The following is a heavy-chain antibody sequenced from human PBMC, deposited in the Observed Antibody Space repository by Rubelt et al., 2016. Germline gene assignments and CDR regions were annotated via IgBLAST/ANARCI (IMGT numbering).Heavy chain of an antibody. Sequence: QVQLQQWGAGLLKPSETLSLTCAVYGGSFSGYFWTWIRQSPGKGLEWIGEITHSGSTNYTPSLRNRVTISVDTCKKQCSLKLNSVTAADTAVYYCARDDDYCTGGSCYSYWGQGTLVTVSS. CDR2: ITHSGST. CDR3: ARDDDYCTGGSCYSY. D-gene: IGHD2-15*01. CDR1: GGSFSGYF. V-gene: IGHV4-34*01. J-gene: IGHJ4*02.